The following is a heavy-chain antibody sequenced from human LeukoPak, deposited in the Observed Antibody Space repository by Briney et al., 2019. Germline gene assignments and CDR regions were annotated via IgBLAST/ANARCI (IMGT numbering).Heavy chain of an antibody. J-gene: IGHJ4*02. D-gene: IGHD5-12*01. V-gene: IGHV3-30*04. CDR1: GFTFSSYA. CDR3: AKDPGYSGY. CDR2: ISYDGSNK. Sequence: GGSLRLSCAASGFTFSSYAMHWVRQAPGKGLEWVAVISYDGSNKYYADSVKGRFTISRDNSKNTLYLQMNSLRAEDTAVYYCAKDPGYSGYWGQGTLVTVSS.